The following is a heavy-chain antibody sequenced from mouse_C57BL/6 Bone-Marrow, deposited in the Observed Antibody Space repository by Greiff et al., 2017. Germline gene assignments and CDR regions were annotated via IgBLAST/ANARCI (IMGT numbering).Heavy chain of an antibody. V-gene: IGHV1-82*01. CDR2: IYPGDGDT. CDR3: ARIITTVVDYFDY. Sequence: VKLMESGPELVKPGASVKISCKASGYAFSSSWMNWVKQRPGKGLEWIGRIYPGDGDTNYNGKFKGKATLTADKSSSTAYMQLSSLTSEDSAVYFCARIITTVVDYFDYWGQGTTLTVSS. CDR1: GYAFSSSW. J-gene: IGHJ2*01. D-gene: IGHD1-1*01.